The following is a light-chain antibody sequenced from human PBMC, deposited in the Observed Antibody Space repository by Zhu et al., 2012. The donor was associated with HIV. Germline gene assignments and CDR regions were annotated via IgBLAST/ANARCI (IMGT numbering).Light chain of an antibody. V-gene: IGKV1-27*01. CDR1: QGISNY. J-gene: IGKJ3*01. CDR3: QCYNNVPRFFT. CDR2: AAS. Sequence: DIQMTQSPISLSASIGDRVTITCQTSQGISNYLAWYQQKPGKSPKLLISAASTLQSGVPSRFSGSGSGTHFTLTIDSLQTEDLATYHCQCYNNVPRFFTFGPGTKVDIK.